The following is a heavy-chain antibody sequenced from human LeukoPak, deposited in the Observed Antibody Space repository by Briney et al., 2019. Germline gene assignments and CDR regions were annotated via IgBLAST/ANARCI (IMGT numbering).Heavy chain of an antibody. Sequence: PGRSLRLSCAASGFTFSSYGTHWVRQAPGKGLEWVAVIWYDGSNKYYADSVKGRFTISRDNSKNTLYLQMNSLRAEDTAVYYCARDPTYYDSSGYYPSYFDYWGQGTLVTASS. J-gene: IGHJ4*02. D-gene: IGHD3-22*01. CDR1: GFTFSSYG. V-gene: IGHV3-33*01. CDR3: ARDPTYYDSSGYYPSYFDY. CDR2: IWYDGSNK.